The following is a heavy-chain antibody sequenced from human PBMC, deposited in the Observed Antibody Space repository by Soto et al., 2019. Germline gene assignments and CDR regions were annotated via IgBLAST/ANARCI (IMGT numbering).Heavy chain of an antibody. CDR2: IYWDDDK. CDR3: AHSGITMVRYYYYGMDV. J-gene: IGHJ6*02. Sequence: QITLKASGPTLVKPTQTLTLTCTFSVFSLSTSGVGVGWIRQPPGKALEWLALIYWDDDKRYSPSLKSRLTNTKDTSKNQVVLTMTNMDPVDTATYYCAHSGITMVRYYYYGMDVWRQGPTVTVS. V-gene: IGHV2-5*02. CDR1: VFSLSTSGVG. D-gene: IGHD3-10*01.